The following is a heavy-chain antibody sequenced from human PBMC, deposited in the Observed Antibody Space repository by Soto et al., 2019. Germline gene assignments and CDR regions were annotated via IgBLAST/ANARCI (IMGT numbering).Heavy chain of an antibody. Sequence: GASVKVSCKASGYTFSRYAIHWLRQAPGQRLEWMGWINAGNGNTKYSQRFQGRVTMTTDTSTSTAYMELRSLRSDDTAVYYCARGRAVAGYYYYGMDVWGQGTTVTVSS. J-gene: IGHJ6*02. D-gene: IGHD6-19*01. CDR2: INAGNGNT. V-gene: IGHV1-3*01. CDR1: GYTFSRYA. CDR3: ARGRAVAGYYYYGMDV.